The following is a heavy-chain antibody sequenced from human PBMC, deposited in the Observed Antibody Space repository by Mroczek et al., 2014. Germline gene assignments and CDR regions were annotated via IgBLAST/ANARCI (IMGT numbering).Heavy chain of an antibody. D-gene: IGHD3-3*01. CDR1: GGSISSGGYY. CDR2: IYYSGST. J-gene: IGHJ4*02. CDR3: ARGSGVVINGFFDY. Sequence: QVQLQESGPGLVKPSQTLSLTCTVSGGSISSGGYYWSWIRQHPGKGLEWIGYIYYSGSTYYNPSLKSRVTISVDTSKNQFSLKLSSVTAADTAVYYCARGSGVVINGFFDYWGQGTLVTVSS. V-gene: IGHV4-31*03.